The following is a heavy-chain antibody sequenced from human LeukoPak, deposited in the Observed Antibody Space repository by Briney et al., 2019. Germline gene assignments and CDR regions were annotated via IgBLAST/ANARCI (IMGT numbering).Heavy chain of an antibody. CDR1: GFTFSSYA. CDR3: AKVDGYSSPNFGGYMDV. J-gene: IGHJ6*03. Sequence: PGGSLRLSCAASGFTFSSYAMSWVRQAPGKGLEWVSAISGSGGSTYYADSVKGRFTISRDNSKNTLYLQMNSLRAEDTAVYYCAKVDGYSSPNFGGYMDVWGKGTTVTVSS. CDR2: ISGSGGST. V-gene: IGHV3-23*01. D-gene: IGHD6-13*01.